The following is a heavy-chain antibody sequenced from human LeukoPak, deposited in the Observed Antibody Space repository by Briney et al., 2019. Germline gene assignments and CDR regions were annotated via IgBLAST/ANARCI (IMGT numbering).Heavy chain of an antibody. CDR1: GFTFSSYG. CDR2: IWYDGSNK. CDR3: ARDRYYYGSGSYYNQYYFDY. J-gene: IGHJ4*02. D-gene: IGHD3-10*01. Sequence: GGSLRLSCAASGFTFSSYGMHWVRQAPGKGLEWVAVIWYDGSNKYYADSVKGRFTISRDNSKNTLYLQMNSLRAEDTAVYYCARDRYYYGSGSYYNQYYFDYWGQGTLVTVSS. V-gene: IGHV3-33*01.